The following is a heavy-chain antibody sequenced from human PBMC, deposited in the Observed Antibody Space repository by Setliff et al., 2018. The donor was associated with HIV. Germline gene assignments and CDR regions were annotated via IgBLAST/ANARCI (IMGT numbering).Heavy chain of an antibody. CDR1: GDSLIGFY. J-gene: IGHJ5*02. CDR2: ISSSGST. V-gene: IGHV4-59*01. Sequence: SETLSLTCTVSGDSLIGFYWGWIRQPPGEGPEWIGHISSSGSTNYSPSLRSRVIMSVDTSQNLFSLILTSVTAADTAVYYCAREGGTGRSSWYGAYWYDPWGQGTLVTVSS. D-gene: IGHD6-13*01. CDR3: AREGGTGRSSWYGAYWYDP.